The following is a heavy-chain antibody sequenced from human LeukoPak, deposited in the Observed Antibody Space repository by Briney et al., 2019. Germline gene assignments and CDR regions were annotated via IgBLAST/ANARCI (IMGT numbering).Heavy chain of an antibody. Sequence: SETLSLTCTVSGGSISSYYWSWIRQPPGKGLEWIGYIYYSGSTNYNPSLKSRVTISVDTSKNQFSLKLSSVTAADTAVYYCARAIEVGAMTPFDYWGQGTPVTVSS. J-gene: IGHJ4*02. CDR1: GGSISSYY. CDR2: IYYSGST. V-gene: IGHV4-59*01. D-gene: IGHD1-26*01. CDR3: ARAIEVGAMTPFDY.